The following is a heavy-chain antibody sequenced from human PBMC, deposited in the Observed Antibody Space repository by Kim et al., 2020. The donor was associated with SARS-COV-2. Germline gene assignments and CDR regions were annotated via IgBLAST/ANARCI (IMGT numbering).Heavy chain of an antibody. Sequence: SLKCQVTISVDTSKNQFSLKLSSVTAADTAVYYCARGATIFGVVGYGMDVWGQGTTVTVSS. J-gene: IGHJ6*02. D-gene: IGHD3-3*01. CDR3: ARGATIFGVVGYGMDV. V-gene: IGHV4-31*01.